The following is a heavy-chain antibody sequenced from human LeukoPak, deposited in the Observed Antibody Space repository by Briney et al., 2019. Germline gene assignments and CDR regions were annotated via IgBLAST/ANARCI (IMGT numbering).Heavy chain of an antibody. J-gene: IGHJ4*02. CDR1: GGSFSGYY. CDR3: ARLGLWFGELGYRY. CDR2: INHSGST. V-gene: IGHV4-34*01. D-gene: IGHD3-10*01. Sequence: SETLSLTCAVYGGSFSGYYWSWIRQPPGKGLEWIGEINHSGSTNYNPSLKSRVTISVDTSKNQFSLKLSSVTAADTAVYYCARLGLWFGELGYRYWGQGTLVTVSS.